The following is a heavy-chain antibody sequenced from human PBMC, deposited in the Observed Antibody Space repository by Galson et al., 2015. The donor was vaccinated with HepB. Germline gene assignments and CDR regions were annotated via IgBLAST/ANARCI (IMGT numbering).Heavy chain of an antibody. CDR1: GESFSGYY. Sequence: SETLSLTCAVYGESFSGYYWSWIRQPPGKGLEWIGEINHSGSTNYNPSLKSRVTISVDTSKNQFSLKLSSVTAADTAVYYCARGLVVVVPAAISIAAISGRFDPWGQGTLVTVSS. CDR3: ARGLVVVVPAAISIAAISGRFDP. J-gene: IGHJ5*02. D-gene: IGHD2-2*01. V-gene: IGHV4-34*01. CDR2: INHSGST.